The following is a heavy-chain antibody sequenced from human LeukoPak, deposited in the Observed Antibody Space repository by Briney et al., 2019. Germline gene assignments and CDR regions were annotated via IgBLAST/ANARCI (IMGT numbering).Heavy chain of an antibody. D-gene: IGHD1-14*01. J-gene: IGHJ4*02. CDR3: AKRPGRRASGVFAY. CDR1: GFTFAMFA. CDR2: ISGNGDDT. Sequence: PGGSLRLSRAASGFTFAMFAMSWVRQAPGKGLEWVSSISGNGDDTYYADSVKGRFTVSRDNSMDTLYLQINSLRAEDTAVYYCAKRPGRRASGVFAYWGQGTLVTVSS. V-gene: IGHV3-23*01.